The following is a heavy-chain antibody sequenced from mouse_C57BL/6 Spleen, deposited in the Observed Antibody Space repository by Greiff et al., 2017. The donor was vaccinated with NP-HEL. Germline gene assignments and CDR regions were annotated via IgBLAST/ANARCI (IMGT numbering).Heavy chain of an antibody. V-gene: IGHV1-26*01. J-gene: IGHJ4*01. CDR3: SRIANWDRYYYAMDY. D-gene: IGHD4-1*01. CDR2: INPNNGGT. CDR1: GYTFTDYY. Sequence: EVQLQQSGPELVKPGASVKISCKASGYTFTDYYMNWVKQSHGKSLEWIGDINPNNGGTSYNQKFKGKATLTVDKSSSTAYMERRSLTSEDSAVYYGSRIANWDRYYYAMDYWGQGTTVTVSS.